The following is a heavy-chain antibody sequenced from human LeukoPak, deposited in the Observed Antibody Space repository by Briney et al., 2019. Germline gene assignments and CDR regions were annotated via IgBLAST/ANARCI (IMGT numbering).Heavy chain of an antibody. Sequence: SETLSLTCSVSGDSISSSSSYWGWIRQPPGKGLEWIGSIYYSGSTYYNTSLKSRVTISVDTSKNQFSLKLSSVTAADTAVYYCARSLYYYDSGGAFDIWGQGTMVTVSS. V-gene: IGHV4-39*01. CDR1: GDSISSSSSY. CDR2: IYYSGST. D-gene: IGHD3-22*01. J-gene: IGHJ3*02. CDR3: ARSLYYYDSGGAFDI.